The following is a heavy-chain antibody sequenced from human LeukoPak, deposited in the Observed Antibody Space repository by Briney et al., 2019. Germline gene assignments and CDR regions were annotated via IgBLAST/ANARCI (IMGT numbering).Heavy chain of an antibody. Sequence: KPGEPLKISCKGSGYSFTSYWIGWVRQMPGKGLERKGIIYPGDSDTTYSPSFQGQVTISADKSISTAYLQWSSLKASDTAMYYCARNQLLWTWFDPWGQGTLVTVSS. J-gene: IGHJ5*02. CDR3: ARNQLLWTWFDP. CDR2: IYPGDSDT. D-gene: IGHD2-2*01. V-gene: IGHV5-51*01. CDR1: GYSFTSYW.